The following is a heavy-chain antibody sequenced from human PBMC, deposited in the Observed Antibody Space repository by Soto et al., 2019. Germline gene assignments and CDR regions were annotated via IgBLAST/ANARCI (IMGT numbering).Heavy chain of an antibody. Sequence: GGSLRLSCAASGFTFSSYGMHWVRQAPGKGLEWVAVISYDGSNKYYADSVKGRFTISRDNSKNTLYLQMNSLRAEDTAVYYCDVMAIIAAAGDFDYWGQGTLVTVSS. D-gene: IGHD6-13*01. J-gene: IGHJ4*02. V-gene: IGHV3-30*03. CDR2: ISYDGSNK. CDR3: DVMAIIAAAGDFDY. CDR1: GFTFSSYG.